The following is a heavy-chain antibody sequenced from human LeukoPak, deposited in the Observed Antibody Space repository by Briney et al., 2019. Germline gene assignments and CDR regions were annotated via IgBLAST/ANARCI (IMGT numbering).Heavy chain of an antibody. J-gene: IGHJ5*02. V-gene: IGHV4-38-2*01. Sequence: SETLSLTCAVSGYSISSGYYWGWIRQPPGKGLEWIGSTYHSGSTYYNPSLKSRVTISVDTSKNQFSLKLSSVTAADTAVYYCVRIRMVRGVITNWFDPWGQGTLVTVSS. D-gene: IGHD3-10*01. CDR1: GYSISSGYY. CDR2: TYHSGST. CDR3: VRIRMVRGVITNWFDP.